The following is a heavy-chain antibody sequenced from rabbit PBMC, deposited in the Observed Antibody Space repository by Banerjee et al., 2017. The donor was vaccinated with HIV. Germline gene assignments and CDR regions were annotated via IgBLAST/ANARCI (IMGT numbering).Heavy chain of an antibody. Sequence: QSLEESGGGLVQPEGSLTLTCTASGFSFSSIYNMCWVRQAPGKGLEWIGCIYAGGSANTYYASWAKGRFTISKTSSTTVTLQMTSLTAADTATYFCARGVGWGSGIYFNLWGQGTLVTVS. CDR2: IYAGGSANT. J-gene: IGHJ4*01. V-gene: IGHV1S40*01. D-gene: IGHD4-1*01. CDR3: ARGVGWGSGIYFNL. CDR1: GFSFSSIYN.